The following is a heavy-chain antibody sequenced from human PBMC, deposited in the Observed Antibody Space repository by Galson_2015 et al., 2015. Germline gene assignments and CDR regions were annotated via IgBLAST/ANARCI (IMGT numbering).Heavy chain of an antibody. CDR1: GGSISSYY. V-gene: IGHV4-59*01. J-gene: IGHJ5*02. Sequence: ETLSLTCTVSGGSISSYYWSWIRQPPGKGLEWIGYIYYSGSTNYDPSLKSRVTISVDTSKNQFSLKLSSVTAADTAVYYCARMSVRYCSSTSCYWFDPWGQGTLVTVSS. D-gene: IGHD2-2*01. CDR2: IYYSGST. CDR3: ARMSVRYCSSTSCYWFDP.